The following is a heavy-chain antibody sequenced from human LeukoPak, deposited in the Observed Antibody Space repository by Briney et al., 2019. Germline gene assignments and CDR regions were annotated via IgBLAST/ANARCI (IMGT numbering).Heavy chain of an antibody. J-gene: IGHJ4*02. V-gene: IGHV4-61*02. CDR1: GGSISSGSYY. CDR3: ARFGTTVTTPGIDY. CDR2: IYTSGST. D-gene: IGHD4-17*01. Sequence: SQTLSLTCTVSGGSISSGSYYWSWIRQPAGKGLEWIGRIYTSGSTNYNPSLKSRVTISVDTSKNQFSLKLSSVTAADTAVYYCARFGTTVTTPGIDYWGQGTLVTVSS.